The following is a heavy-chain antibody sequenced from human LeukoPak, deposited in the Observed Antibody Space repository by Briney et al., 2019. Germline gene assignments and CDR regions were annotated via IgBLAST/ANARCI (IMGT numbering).Heavy chain of an antibody. V-gene: IGHV4-34*01. D-gene: IGHD4-17*01. CDR3: ASASYGDYVDY. CDR2: INHSGST. J-gene: IGHJ4*02. CDR1: GGSFSGYY. Sequence: SETLSLTCAVYGGSFSGYYWSWIRQPPGKGLEWIGEINHSGSTNHNPSLKSRVTISVDTSKNQFSLKLSSVTAADTAVYYCASASYGDYVDYWGQGTLVTVSS.